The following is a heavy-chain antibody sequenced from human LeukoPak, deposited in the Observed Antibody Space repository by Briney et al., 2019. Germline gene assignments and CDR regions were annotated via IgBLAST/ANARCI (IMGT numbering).Heavy chain of an antibody. D-gene: IGHD3-10*01. Sequence: ASVKASCKASGYTFTGYYMHWVRQAPGQGLEWMGWINPNNGGTIYAQKFQGRVTMTRDTSISTAYMELSRLRSDDTAVYYCERWGIRGGPAVVYFDYWGQGSLVTVSS. V-gene: IGHV1-2*02. CDR1: GYTFTGYY. CDR2: INPNNGGT. CDR3: ERWGIRGGPAVVYFDY. J-gene: IGHJ4*02.